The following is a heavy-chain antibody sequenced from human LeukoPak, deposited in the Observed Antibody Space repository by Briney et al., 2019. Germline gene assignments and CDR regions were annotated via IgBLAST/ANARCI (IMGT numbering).Heavy chain of an antibody. Sequence: GGSLRLSCAASGFTFSSYEMNWVRQAPGKGLEWVSYISSSGSTIFYADSVKGRFTISRDNAKNSLYLQMNSLRAEDTAVYYCARETDSTLFDYWGQGTLVTVSS. J-gene: IGHJ4*02. V-gene: IGHV3-48*03. D-gene: IGHD5-18*01. CDR1: GFTFSSYE. CDR2: ISSSGSTI. CDR3: ARETDSTLFDY.